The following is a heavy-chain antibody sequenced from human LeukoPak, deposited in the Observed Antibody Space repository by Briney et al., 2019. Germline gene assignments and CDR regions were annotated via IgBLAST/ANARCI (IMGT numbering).Heavy chain of an antibody. CDR3: AKDGAWAVARNFGY. J-gene: IGHJ4*02. D-gene: IGHD6-19*01. CDR1: GFTFDGYG. CDR2: ISYDGSKR. Sequence: GGSLRLSCVASGFTFDGYGMHWVRQAPGKGLEWVADISYDGSKRHYLDSVKGRFTISRDDSKSTLYLQMNSLRPEDTAVYYCAKDGAWAVARNFGYWGQGTLVTVSS. V-gene: IGHV3-30*18.